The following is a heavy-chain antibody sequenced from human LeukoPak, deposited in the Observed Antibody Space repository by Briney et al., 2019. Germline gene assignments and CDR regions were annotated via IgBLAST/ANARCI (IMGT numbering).Heavy chain of an antibody. Sequence: GGSLRLSCAASGFTFSSCTMTWVRQAPGKGLEWVSAISGSGGSTNYADSVKGRFTISRDNSKNTLYLQMNSLRPEDTAVYYCAKASRYDAFDIWGQGTMVTVSS. D-gene: IGHD1-1*01. CDR2: ISGSGGST. CDR1: GFTFSSCT. V-gene: IGHV3-23*01. J-gene: IGHJ3*02. CDR3: AKASRYDAFDI.